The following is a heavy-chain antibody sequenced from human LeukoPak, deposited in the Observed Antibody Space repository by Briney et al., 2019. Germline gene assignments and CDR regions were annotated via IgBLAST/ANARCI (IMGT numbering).Heavy chain of an antibody. CDR1: GGSISSSSYY. Sequence: SETLSLTCTVSGGSISSSSYYWGWIRQPPGKGLEWIGGIYYSGSTYYNPSLKSRVTISVDTSKNQFSLKLSSVTAADTAVYYCARRGYSYGYYFDYWGQGTLVTVSS. J-gene: IGHJ4*02. CDR2: IYYSGST. V-gene: IGHV4-39*01. CDR3: ARRGYSYGYYFDY. D-gene: IGHD5-18*01.